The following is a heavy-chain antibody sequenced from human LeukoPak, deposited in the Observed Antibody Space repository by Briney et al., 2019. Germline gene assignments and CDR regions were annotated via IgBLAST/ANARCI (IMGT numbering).Heavy chain of an antibody. CDR3: ARVPTYYYDSSGYRGGFDY. Sequence: PSETLSLTCTVSGGSISSYYWSWIRQPPGKGLEWIGYIYYSGSTNYNPSLKSRVTISVDTSKNQFSLKLSSVTAADTAVYYCARVPTYYYDSSGYRGGFDYWGQGTLVTVSS. J-gene: IGHJ4*02. V-gene: IGHV4-59*01. CDR1: GGSISSYY. CDR2: IYYSGST. D-gene: IGHD3-22*01.